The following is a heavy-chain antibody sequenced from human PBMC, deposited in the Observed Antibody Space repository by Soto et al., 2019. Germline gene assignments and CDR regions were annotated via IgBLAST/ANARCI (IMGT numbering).Heavy chain of an antibody. D-gene: IGHD3-3*01. CDR3: ARVPTIFGVVTTYTGMDV. CDR2: IYSGGST. V-gene: IGHV3-53*01. J-gene: IGHJ6*02. Sequence: EVQLVESGGGLIQPGGSLRLSCAASGFTVSSNYMSWVRQAPGKGLEWVSVIYSGGSTYYADSVKGRCTISRDNSKNTVYLQMNSLRAEDTAVYYCARVPTIFGVVTTYTGMDVWGQGTTVTVSS. CDR1: GFTVSSNY.